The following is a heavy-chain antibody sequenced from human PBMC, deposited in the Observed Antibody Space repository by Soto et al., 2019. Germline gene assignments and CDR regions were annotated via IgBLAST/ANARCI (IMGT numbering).Heavy chain of an antibody. Sequence: QVQLVESGGGVVQPGRSLRLSCAASGFTFSSYGMHWVRQAPGKGLEWVAVIWYDGSIKYYVDSVKGRFTISRDNSNNRLYLQMNSLRAEDTAVYYCAKDRIAIAEWGQGTLVTVSS. CDR3: AKDRIAIAE. D-gene: IGHD6-13*01. CDR1: GFTFSSYG. J-gene: IGHJ4*02. CDR2: IWYDGSIK. V-gene: IGHV3-33*06.